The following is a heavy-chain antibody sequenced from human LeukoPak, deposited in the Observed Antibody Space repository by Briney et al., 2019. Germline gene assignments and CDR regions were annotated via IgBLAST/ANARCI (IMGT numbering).Heavy chain of an antibody. Sequence: GALGLPWGASGFNLRPHSVSWVRQVAGKGLGGVAGLLYDGIDKYYPNSVEGRFIISRDNSKNTLFLQMENLRVDDTAVYYCAKEVDTVMDWANDAFDFWGQGTMVTVSS. D-gene: IGHD5-18*01. V-gene: IGHV3-30*04. CDR1: GFNLRPHS. CDR2: LLYDGIDK. CDR3: AKEVDTVMDWANDAFDF. J-gene: IGHJ3*01.